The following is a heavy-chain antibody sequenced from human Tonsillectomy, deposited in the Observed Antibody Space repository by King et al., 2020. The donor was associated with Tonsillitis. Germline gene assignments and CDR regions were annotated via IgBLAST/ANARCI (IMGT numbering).Heavy chain of an antibody. CDR2: IYPDDSDI. D-gene: IGHD2-15*01. J-gene: IGHJ4*02. CDR3: ARQHCSGGNCYSFDY. Sequence: QLVQSGAEVKKPGESLKISCKGSGYNFNNYWIGWVRQMPGKGLECMVIIYPDDSDIRYSPSFQGQVTISADKSVSTAYLQVSSLKASDTAMYYCARQHCSGGNCYSFDYWGQGTLVTVSS. V-gene: IGHV5-51*01. CDR1: GYNFNNYW.